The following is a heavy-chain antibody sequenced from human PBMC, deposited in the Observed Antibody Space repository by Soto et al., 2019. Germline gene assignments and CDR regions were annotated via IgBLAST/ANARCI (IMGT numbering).Heavy chain of an antibody. CDR1: GGSISSYY. Sequence: SETLSLTCTVSGGSISSYYWSWIRQPPGKGLEWIGYIYYSGSTNYNPSLKSRVTISVDTSKNQFSLKLSSVTAADTAVYYCARELYYDFWSGPPRYFDLWGRGTLVTVSS. CDR3: ARELYYDFWSGPPRYFDL. CDR2: IYYSGST. V-gene: IGHV4-59*01. D-gene: IGHD3-3*01. J-gene: IGHJ2*01.